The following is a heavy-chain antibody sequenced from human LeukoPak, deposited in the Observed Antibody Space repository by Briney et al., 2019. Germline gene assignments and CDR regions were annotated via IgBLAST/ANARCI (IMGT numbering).Heavy chain of an antibody. CDR1: GFTSTTYG. CDR3: AKRGHYSINWYHYFDY. V-gene: IGHV3-30*18. CDR2: IASNGGSE. D-gene: IGHD6-13*01. Sequence: GGSLRLSCAASGFTSTTYGLHWVRQAPGKGLEWVAAIASNGGSEYYVDSVKGRFTISRDNSKNTLFLQMNSLRPDDTAVYYCAKRGHYSINWYHYFDYWGQGTLVTVSS. J-gene: IGHJ4*02.